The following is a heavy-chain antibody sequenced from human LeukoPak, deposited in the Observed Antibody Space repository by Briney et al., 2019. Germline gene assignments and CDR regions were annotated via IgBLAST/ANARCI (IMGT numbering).Heavy chain of an antibody. Sequence: GGSLRLSCAASGFTFSSYAMHWVRQAPGKGLEWVAVISYDGSNKYYADSVKGRFTISRDNSKNTLYLQMNSLRAEDTAVYYCARGPTYYESSGQVPFDYWGQGTLVTVSS. CDR1: GFTFSSYA. CDR3: ARGPTYYESSGQVPFDY. J-gene: IGHJ4*02. V-gene: IGHV3-30-3*01. D-gene: IGHD3-22*01. CDR2: ISYDGSNK.